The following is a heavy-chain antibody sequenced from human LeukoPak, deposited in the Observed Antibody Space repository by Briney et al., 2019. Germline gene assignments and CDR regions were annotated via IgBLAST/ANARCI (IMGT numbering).Heavy chain of an antibody. Sequence: GGSLRLSCAASGITFSTYAMSWVRQAPGKGLEWVSGISASGGGTYYADSVKGRFTISRDNSKNTLYLQMNSLRADDTAVYYCARDIYGGHDYWGQGTLLTVSS. J-gene: IGHJ4*02. V-gene: IGHV3-23*01. D-gene: IGHD2-21*01. CDR3: ARDIYGGHDY. CDR2: ISASGGGT. CDR1: GITFSTYA.